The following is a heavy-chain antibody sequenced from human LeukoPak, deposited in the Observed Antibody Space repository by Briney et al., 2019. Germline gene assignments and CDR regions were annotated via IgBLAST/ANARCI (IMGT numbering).Heavy chain of an antibody. J-gene: IGHJ4*02. CDR1: GFTFSSFW. CDR3: ARLLGGVTTLDY. CDR2: IPPDGGIG. Sequence: GESLRLSCAATGFTFSSFWMSWVRQGPGKGLEWVASIPPDGGIGRYVDSVKGRFTISRDNAKTTVFLQMNSLREEDTAVYYCARLLGGVTTLDYWGQGALVTASS. D-gene: IGHD4-17*01. V-gene: IGHV3-7*01.